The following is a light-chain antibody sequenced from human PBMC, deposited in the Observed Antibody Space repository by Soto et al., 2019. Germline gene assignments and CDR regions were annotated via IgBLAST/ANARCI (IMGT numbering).Light chain of an antibody. CDR1: SSDVGGYNY. V-gene: IGLV2-14*01. J-gene: IGLJ2*01. Sequence: QSALTQPASVSGSPGQSITISCTGSSSDVGGYNYVSWYQQHPGKAPKLMIYEVSNRTSGVSNRFSGSTSGNTASLTISGLQGEDEADYYCSSYTRTTLVVFGGGTKVTVL. CDR3: SSYTRTTLVV. CDR2: EVS.